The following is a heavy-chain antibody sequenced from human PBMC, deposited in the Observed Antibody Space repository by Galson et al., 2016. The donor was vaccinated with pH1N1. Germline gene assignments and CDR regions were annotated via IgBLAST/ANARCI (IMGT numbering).Heavy chain of an antibody. CDR1: GFSFSSYW. Sequence: SLRLSCATSGFSFSSYWFHWVRQDPAKGLVWVARRDEDGETTNYADSVRRRFTIYKDIAKNTLYLEMNSLRAEDTAVYYCARDLCGIEDLWGQGTLVTVSS. V-gene: IGHV3-74*01. CDR3: ARDLCGIEDL. CDR2: RDEDGETT. D-gene: IGHD1-26*01. J-gene: IGHJ5*02.